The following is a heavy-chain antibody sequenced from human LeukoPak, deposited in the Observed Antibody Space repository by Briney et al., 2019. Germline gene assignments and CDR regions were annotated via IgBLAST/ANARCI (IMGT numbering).Heavy chain of an antibody. CDR1: GGSISSYY. CDR3: ARVYFRFGYFYFDY. J-gene: IGHJ4*02. CDR2: IYYSGST. Sequence: PSETLSLTCTVSGGSISSYYWSWIRQPPGKGLEWIGYIYYSGSTNYNPSLKSRVTISVDTSKNQFSLKLSSVTAADTALYYCARVYFRFGYFYFDYWGQGTLVTVSS. D-gene: IGHD3-9*01. V-gene: IGHV4-59*01.